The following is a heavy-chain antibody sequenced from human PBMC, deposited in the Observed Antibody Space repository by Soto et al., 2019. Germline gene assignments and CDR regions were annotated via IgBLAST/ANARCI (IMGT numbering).Heavy chain of an antibody. D-gene: IGHD2-2*03. CDR2: IIPLFGTA. CDR3: ARDRSMDGSNSRSVAY. V-gene: IGHV1-69*01. CDR1: GGTFSSFG. J-gene: IGHJ4*01. Sequence: QVQLVQSGAEVKKPGSSVKVSCKASGGTFSSFGFNWVRQAPGQGLEWMGGIIPLFGTANYAEKFQGRVTISADEGTSTASMELIGLRSEDTAIYYCARDRSMDGSNSRSVAYWGHGTLVTVS.